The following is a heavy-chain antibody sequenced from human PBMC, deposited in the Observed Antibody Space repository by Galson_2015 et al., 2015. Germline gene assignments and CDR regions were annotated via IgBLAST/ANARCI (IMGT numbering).Heavy chain of an antibody. Sequence: SLRLSCAASGFTFSSYGMHWVRQAPGKGLEWVAVIWYDGSNKYYADSVKGRFTISRDNSKNTLYLQMNSLRAEDTAVYYCARESQIAAAGTAYYYYGMDVWGQGTTVTVSS. CDR3: ARESQIAAAGTAYYYYGMDV. D-gene: IGHD6-13*01. CDR2: IWYDGSNK. CDR1: GFTFSSYG. V-gene: IGHV3-33*01. J-gene: IGHJ6*02.